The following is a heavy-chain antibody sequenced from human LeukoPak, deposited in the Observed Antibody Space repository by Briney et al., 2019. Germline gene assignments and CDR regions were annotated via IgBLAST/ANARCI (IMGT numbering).Heavy chain of an antibody. D-gene: IGHD4-17*01. CDR2: IYYSGST. Sequence: KPSETLSLTCTVSGGSISSGDYYWSWIRQPPGKGLEWTGYIYYSGSTYYNPSFKSRVTISVDTSKNQFSLKLSSVTAADTAVYYCAREDYGDYLPVYWGQGTLVTVSS. J-gene: IGHJ4*02. V-gene: IGHV4-30-4*01. CDR1: GGSISSGDYY. CDR3: AREDYGDYLPVY.